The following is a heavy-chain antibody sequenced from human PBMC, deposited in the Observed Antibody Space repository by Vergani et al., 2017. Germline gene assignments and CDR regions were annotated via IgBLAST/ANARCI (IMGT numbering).Heavy chain of an antibody. CDR1: GFTFSSYS. Sequence: EVQLVESGGGLVKPGGSLRLSCAASGFTFSSYSMNWVRQAPGKGLEWVSSISSSSSYIYYADSVKGRFTISRDNAKNSLYLQMNSLRAEDTAVYYCARQARYDWLITPIFGADYWGQGTLVTVSS. CDR3: ARQARYDWLITPIFGADY. D-gene: IGHD3-3*01. V-gene: IGHV3-21*01. CDR2: ISSSSSYI. J-gene: IGHJ4*02.